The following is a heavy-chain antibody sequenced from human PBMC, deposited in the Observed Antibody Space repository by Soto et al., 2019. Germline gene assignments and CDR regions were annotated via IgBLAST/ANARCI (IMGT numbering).Heavy chain of an antibody. D-gene: IGHD3-10*01. CDR1: GVSLSTSGVG. V-gene: IGHV2-5*01. CDR3: AHRLAMVREMVYFDY. CDR2: IYWNDDK. Sequence: SGPTLVNPTQTLTLTCTFSGVSLSTSGVGVGWIRQPPGKALEWPALIYWNDDKRYSPSLKSRLTITKDTSKNQVVLTMTNMDPVNTATYSCAHRLAMVREMVYFDYWGQGTLVTVSS. J-gene: IGHJ4*02.